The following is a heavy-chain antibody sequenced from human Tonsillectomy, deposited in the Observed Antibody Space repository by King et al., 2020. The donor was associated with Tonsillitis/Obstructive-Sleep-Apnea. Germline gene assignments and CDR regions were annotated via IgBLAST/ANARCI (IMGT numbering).Heavy chain of an antibody. CDR3: ARANRASSVYGMDV. Sequence: VQLVESGGGLVRPGGSLKLSSAASGFTFSSYSMNWVRQAPGKGLEWVSSISSNSNYIYYADSVKGRFTISRDHAKNSLSLQMNSLTAEDTAVYYCARANRASSVYGMDVWGQGTTVTVSS. D-gene: IGHD1-14*01. CDR2: ISSNSNYI. J-gene: IGHJ6*02. V-gene: IGHV3-21*01. CDR1: GFTFSSYS.